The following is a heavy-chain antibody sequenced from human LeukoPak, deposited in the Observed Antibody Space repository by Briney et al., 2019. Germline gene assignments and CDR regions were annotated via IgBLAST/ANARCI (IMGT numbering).Heavy chain of an antibody. CDR3: ARDTTTVTTDGWWFDP. Sequence: SETLSLTCAAYGGSFSGYYWSWIRQPPGKGLEWIGEINHSGSTNYNPSLKSRVTISVDTSKNQFSLKLSSVTAADTAVYYCARDTTTVTTDGWWFDPWGQGTLVTVSS. CDR2: INHSGST. D-gene: IGHD4-11*01. J-gene: IGHJ5*02. V-gene: IGHV4-34*01. CDR1: GGSFSGYY.